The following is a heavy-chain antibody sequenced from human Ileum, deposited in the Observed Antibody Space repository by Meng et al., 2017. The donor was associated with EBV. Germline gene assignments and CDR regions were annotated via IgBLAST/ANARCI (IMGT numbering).Heavy chain of an antibody. Sequence: GHLHESGPGAVKPSGTLSLTCAGSGGSISSSNWWSWVRQPPGKGLEWIGEIYHSGSTNYNPSLKSRVTISVDKSKNQFSLKLSSVTAADTAVYYCARGVGATKGGGDFDYWGQGTLVTVSS. CDR3: ARGVGATKGGGDFDY. V-gene: IGHV4-4*02. CDR2: IYHSGST. J-gene: IGHJ4*02. CDR1: GGSISSSNW. D-gene: IGHD1-26*01.